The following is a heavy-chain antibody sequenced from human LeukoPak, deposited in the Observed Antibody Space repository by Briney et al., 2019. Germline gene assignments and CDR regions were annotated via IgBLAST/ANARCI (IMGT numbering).Heavy chain of an antibody. J-gene: IGHJ4*02. V-gene: IGHV1-18*01. CDR2: ISAYNGNT. CDR3: AREPIFGVVPRPYYFDY. Sequence: ASVKVSCKASGYTFTSYGTSWVRQAPGQGLEWMGWISAYNGNTNYAQKLQGRVTMTTDTSTSTAYMELRSLRSDDTAVYYCAREPIFGVVPRPYYFDYWGQGTLVTVSS. CDR1: GYTFTSYG. D-gene: IGHD3-3*01.